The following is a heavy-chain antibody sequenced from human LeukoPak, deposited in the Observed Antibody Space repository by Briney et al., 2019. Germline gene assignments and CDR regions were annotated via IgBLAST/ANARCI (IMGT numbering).Heavy chain of an antibody. J-gene: IGHJ4*02. V-gene: IGHV4-59*01. D-gene: IGHD3-22*01. CDR3: ARARLDSSGRFDS. Sequence: SETLSLTCTVSGGSISSYYWSWIRQPPGKGLEWIGYIYYGGSTDYNPSLKSRVTISKDTSKTQFPLRLSSVTSADTAVYYCARARLDSSGRFDSWGQGTLVTVSS. CDR1: GGSISSYY. CDR2: IYYGGST.